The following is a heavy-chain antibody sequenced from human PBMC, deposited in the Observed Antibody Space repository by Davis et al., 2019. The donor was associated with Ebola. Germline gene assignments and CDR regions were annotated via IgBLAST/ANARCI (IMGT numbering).Heavy chain of an antibody. V-gene: IGHV3-23*01. CDR3: AKDLFWWSAADV. CDR1: GFTFRSYT. CDR2: ISGSGEST. Sequence: GESLKISCAASGFTFRSYTMNWVRQAPGKGLEWVSGISGSGESTYYADSVRGRFTISRDDSKNTLFLQMDSLRAEDTAVYYCAKDLFWWSAADVWGQGTTVIVSS. D-gene: IGHD2-8*02. J-gene: IGHJ6*02.